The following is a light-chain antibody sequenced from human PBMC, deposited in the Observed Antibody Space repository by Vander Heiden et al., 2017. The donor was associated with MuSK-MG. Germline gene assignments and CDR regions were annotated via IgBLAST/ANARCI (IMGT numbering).Light chain of an antibody. CDR1: QDISNY. CDR2: DAS. J-gene: IGKJ2*01. V-gene: IGKV1-33*01. Sequence: DIQMTQSPSSLSASVGDRVTITCQASQDISNYLNWYQQKPGKAPKLLIYDASNLETGVPSRFSGSGYGTDFTFTISSRQPEDIAPYYCQQHDNLLMFTFGQGTKMDIK. CDR3: QQHDNLLMFT.